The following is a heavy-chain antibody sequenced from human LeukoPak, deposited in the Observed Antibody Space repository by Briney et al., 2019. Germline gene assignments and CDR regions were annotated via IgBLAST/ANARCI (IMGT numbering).Heavy chain of an antibody. CDR3: AGQHDSNGYYFY. CDR2: IYHSGST. Sequence: RPSKTLSLTCAVTGNSISSGYYWGWIRQPPGKGLEWIGSIYHSGSTYYNPSLKSRVTISVDTSKNRFSLKLSSVTAADTAVYYCAGQHDSNGYYFYWGQGTLVTVTS. CDR1: GNSISSGYY. V-gene: IGHV4-38-2*01. D-gene: IGHD3-22*01. J-gene: IGHJ4*02.